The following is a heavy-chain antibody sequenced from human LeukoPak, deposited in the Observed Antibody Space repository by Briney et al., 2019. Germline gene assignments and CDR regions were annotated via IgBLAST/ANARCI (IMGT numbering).Heavy chain of an antibody. D-gene: IGHD3-22*01. J-gene: IGHJ5*02. CDR3: ARDGYSSGYPIYNWFDP. CDR2: IDPNSGGT. V-gene: IGHV1-2*02. Sequence: GASVKVSCKASGYTFTGCYMHWVRQAPGQGLEWMGWIDPNSGGTNYAQKFQGRVTMTRDTSISTAYMELSRLRSDDTAVYYCARDGYSSGYPIYNWFDPWGQGTLVTVSS. CDR1: GYTFTGCY.